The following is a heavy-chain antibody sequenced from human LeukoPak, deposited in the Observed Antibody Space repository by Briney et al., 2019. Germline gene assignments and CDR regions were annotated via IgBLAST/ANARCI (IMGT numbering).Heavy chain of an antibody. V-gene: IGHV3-48*03. Sequence: GGSLRLSCAASGFTFSSYEMNWVRQARGEGLGWISYISSSGTPIHYADSVKGRFTISRDNAKNSLFLQMNSLRAEDTAVYYCAREKTACGGDCYDSWGQGTLVTVSS. CDR2: ISSSGTPI. CDR1: GFTFSSYE. D-gene: IGHD2-21*01. J-gene: IGHJ4*02. CDR3: AREKTACGGDCYDS.